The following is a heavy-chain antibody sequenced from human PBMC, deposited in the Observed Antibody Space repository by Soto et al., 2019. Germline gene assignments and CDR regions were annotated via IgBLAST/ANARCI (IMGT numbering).Heavy chain of an antibody. V-gene: IGHV4-59*01. CDR1: GGSISSYY. J-gene: IGHJ6*02. CDR2: IYYSGST. D-gene: IGHD6-19*01. CDR3: ARVRSSPYYYYGMDV. Sequence: SETLSLTCTVSGGSISSYYWSWIRQPPGKGLEWIGYIYYSGSTNYNPSLKSRVTISVDTSKNQFSLKLSSVIAADTAVYYCARVRSSPYYYYGMDVWGQGTTVTVSS.